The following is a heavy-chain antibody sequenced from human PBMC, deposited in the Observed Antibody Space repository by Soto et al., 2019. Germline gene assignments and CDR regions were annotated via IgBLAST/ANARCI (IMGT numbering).Heavy chain of an antibody. CDR1: GGSISSGGYY. J-gene: IGHJ4*02. D-gene: IGHD6-19*01. CDR2: IYYSGST. CDR3: ARIALSGHHKYFDY. Sequence: CTVPGGSISSGGYYWSWIRQHPGKGLEWIGYIYYSGSTYYNPSLKSRVTISVDTSENQFSLKLSSVTAADTATYYCARIALSGHHKYFDYWGQGTLVTVSS. V-gene: IGHV4-31*03.